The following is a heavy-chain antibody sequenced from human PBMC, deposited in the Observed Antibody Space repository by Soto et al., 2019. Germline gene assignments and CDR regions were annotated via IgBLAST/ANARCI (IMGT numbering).Heavy chain of an antibody. J-gene: IGHJ2*01. CDR2: IYYSGST. CDR3: ARVPGGGYGDYVGGNWFFDL. V-gene: IGHV4-59*02. D-gene: IGHD4-17*01. CDR1: GVSVSPFY. Sequence: QVQLQESGPGLVKPSETLSLTCTVSGVSVSPFYWSWIRQPPGKGLEWIGYIYYSGSTKYNPSLKRRVAISVDTSKNQFSLKLTSVTAADTAVYYCARVPGGGYGDYVGGNWFFDLWGRGTLVTVSS.